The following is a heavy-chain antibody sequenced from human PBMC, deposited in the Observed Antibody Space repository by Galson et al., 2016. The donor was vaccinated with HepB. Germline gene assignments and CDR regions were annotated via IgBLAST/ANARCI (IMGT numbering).Heavy chain of an antibody. Sequence: SETLSLTCAVYGGSFSSYYWSWIRQPPGKGLEWIGEINHSGNTNYNPSLKSRVTISVDTSKNQFSLKLHSVTAADTATYYCARVSWGVRGMFYMDVWGEGATVTVSS. J-gene: IGHJ6*03. V-gene: IGHV4-34*01. CDR2: INHSGNT. CDR3: ARVSWGVRGMFYMDV. D-gene: IGHD3-10*01. CDR1: GGSFSSYY.